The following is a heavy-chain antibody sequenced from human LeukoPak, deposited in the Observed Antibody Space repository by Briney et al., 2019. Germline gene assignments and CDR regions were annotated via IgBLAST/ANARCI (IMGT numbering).Heavy chain of an antibody. D-gene: IGHD3-22*01. CDR3: ARVPLDDSSGYIDY. Sequence: SETLSLTCALYGGSFSGYYWSWIRQPPGKGLEWIGEIVHSGNTKYNPSLKSRVTISVDTSKNQFSLKLSSVTAADTAVYYCARVPLDDSSGYIDYWGQGTLVTVSS. V-gene: IGHV4-34*12. J-gene: IGHJ4*02. CDR1: GGSFSGYY. CDR2: IVHSGNT.